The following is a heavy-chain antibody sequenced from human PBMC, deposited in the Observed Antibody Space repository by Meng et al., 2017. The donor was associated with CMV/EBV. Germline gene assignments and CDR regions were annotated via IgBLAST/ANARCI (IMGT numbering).Heavy chain of an antibody. CDR2: ISSSGSTI. V-gene: IGHV3-11*01. D-gene: IGHD3-3*01. CDR3: ARDFLFEYYDFWSGSNPFDS. Sequence: GESLKISCAASGFTVSSHYMSWVRQAPGKGLEWVSYISSSGSTIYYADSVKGRFTISRDNAKNSLYLQMNSLRAEDTAVYYCARDFLFEYYDFWSGSNPFDSWGQGTLVTVSS. J-gene: IGHJ4*02. CDR1: GFTVSSHY.